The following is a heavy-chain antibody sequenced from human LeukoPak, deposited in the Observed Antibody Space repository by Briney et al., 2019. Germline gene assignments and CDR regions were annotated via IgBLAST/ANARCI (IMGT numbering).Heavy chain of an antibody. CDR2: ITGSGGST. CDR3: AKSRDSSGYYLSYFDC. V-gene: IGHV3-23*01. J-gene: IGHJ4*02. D-gene: IGHD3-22*01. CDR1: GFTFNNYA. Sequence: PGGSLRLSCAASGFTFNNYAMSWVRQAPGKGLEWVSTITGSGGSTYYADSVKGRFTISRDNSNNTLYLQMNSLRAEDTAVYYCAKSRDSSGYYLSYFDCWGQGTLVTVSS.